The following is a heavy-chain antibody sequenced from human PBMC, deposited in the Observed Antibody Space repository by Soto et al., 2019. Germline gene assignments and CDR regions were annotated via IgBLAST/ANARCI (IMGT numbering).Heavy chain of an antibody. J-gene: IGHJ4*02. Sequence: GGSLRLSCAASGFSVRTIYMSWVRQAPGKGLEWVSVFESGGSIYYADSVKGRFIIPRDYAKNTVYLQMNSLTVEDTAVYYCARAGVTPDFFDYWGQGTLVTVSS. V-gene: IGHV3-53*01. CDR2: FESGGSI. CDR1: GFSVRTIY. D-gene: IGHD2-21*02. CDR3: ARAGVTPDFFDY.